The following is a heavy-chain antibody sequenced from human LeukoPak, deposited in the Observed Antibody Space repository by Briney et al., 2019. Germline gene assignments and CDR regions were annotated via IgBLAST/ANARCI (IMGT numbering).Heavy chain of an antibody. CDR1: GGSFSGYY. CDR2: IDHSGSA. V-gene: IGHV4-34*01. D-gene: IGHD6-19*01. Sequence: SETLSLTCAVYGGSFSGYYWNWIRQTPGRGLEWIGMIDHSGSAVYGPSLKSRVTMSVDTSKSEFSLKLSSVTAADTAVYYCARAYSSGWYPSWGQGTLVTVSS. CDR3: ARAYSSGWYPS. J-gene: IGHJ5*02.